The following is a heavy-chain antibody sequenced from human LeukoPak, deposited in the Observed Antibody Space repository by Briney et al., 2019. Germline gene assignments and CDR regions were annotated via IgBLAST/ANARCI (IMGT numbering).Heavy chain of an antibody. Sequence: SETLSLTCAVYGGSFSGYDWSWIRQPPGKGLEWIGEINHSGSTNYNPSLKSRVTISVDTSKSQYSLKLSSVPAADTAVYYCARGGDEITIFGVDRNWFDPWGQGTLVTVSS. V-gene: IGHV4-34*01. CDR1: GGSFSGYD. CDR3: ARGGDEITIFGVDRNWFDP. J-gene: IGHJ5*02. CDR2: INHSGST. D-gene: IGHD3-3*01.